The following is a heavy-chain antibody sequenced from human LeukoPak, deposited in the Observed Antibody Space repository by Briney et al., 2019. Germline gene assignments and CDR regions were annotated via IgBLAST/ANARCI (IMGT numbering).Heavy chain of an antibody. J-gene: IGHJ3*02. CDR3: VRDSDYQRNSGGLYAHYDALYI. CDR1: AFTFSTFW. D-gene: IGHD2-21*01. CDR2: IKADGSVK. V-gene: IGHV3-7*01. Sequence: PGQSLRLSCAASAFTFSTFWMSWVRQAPGKGLEWVANIKADGSVKHYVDSVEGRFSITRDNARSSLYLQMNSLRAEDTAVYYCVRDSDYQRNSGGLYAHYDALYIWGHGTMVTVSS.